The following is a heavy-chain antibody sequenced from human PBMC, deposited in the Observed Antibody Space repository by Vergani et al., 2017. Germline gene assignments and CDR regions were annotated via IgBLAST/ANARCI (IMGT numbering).Heavy chain of an antibody. CDR2: IWYDGSNK. J-gene: IGHJ4*02. Sequence: QVQLVESGGGVVQTGRSLRLSCAASGFTFSSYGMHWVRQAPGKGPEWVAVIWYDGSNKYYADSVKGRFTISRDNSKNTLYLQMNSLRAEDTAVYYCARDLGIAAAGPFDYWGQGTLVTVSS. D-gene: IGHD6-13*01. V-gene: IGHV3-33*01. CDR1: GFTFSSYG. CDR3: ARDLGIAAAGPFDY.